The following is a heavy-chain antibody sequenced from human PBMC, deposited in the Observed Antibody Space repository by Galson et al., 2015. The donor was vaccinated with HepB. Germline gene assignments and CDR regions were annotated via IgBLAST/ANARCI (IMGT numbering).Heavy chain of an antibody. Sequence: SLRLSCEASGFTFSGSPINWVRQAPGKGPEGLGHISSKASNFAALYVPWLTVSFTIYRDDSTNLAYLHMRSLKTDDTAVYYCVRSGDFSGYSSRWGQGTLVTVSS. V-gene: IGHV3-73*01. D-gene: IGHD6-13*01. CDR3: VRSGDFSGYSSR. CDR1: GFTFSGSP. J-gene: IGHJ4*02. CDR2: ISSKASNFAA.